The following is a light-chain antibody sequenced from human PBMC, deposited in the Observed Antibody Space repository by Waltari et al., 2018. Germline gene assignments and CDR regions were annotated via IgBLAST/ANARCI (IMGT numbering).Light chain of an antibody. Sequence: QSALTQPASVSGSPGQSITISCFGTSSDIGVYNYVSWYQQYPGKAPKLMSYGVTKRPSGVSTRFSGSKSGNTASLTISGLQAEDEADYYCCSYASGSTFVFGGGTKLTVL. CDR2: GVT. CDR3: CSYASGSTFV. CDR1: SSDIGVYNY. V-gene: IGLV2-23*02. J-gene: IGLJ2*01.